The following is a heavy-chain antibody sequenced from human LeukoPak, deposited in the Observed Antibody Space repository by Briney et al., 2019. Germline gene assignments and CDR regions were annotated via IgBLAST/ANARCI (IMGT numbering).Heavy chain of an antibody. CDR3: ATCIAAAGTEDY. J-gene: IGHJ4*02. CDR1: GGSISSGGYY. D-gene: IGHD6-13*01. V-gene: IGHV4-30-2*06. Sequence: TSETLSLTCTVSGGSISSGGYYWNWIRQSPGKGLEWIGYIYHSGSTYYNPSLKSRVTISVDRSKNQFSLKLSSVTAADTAVYYCATCIAAAGTEDYWGQGTLVTVSS. CDR2: IYHSGST.